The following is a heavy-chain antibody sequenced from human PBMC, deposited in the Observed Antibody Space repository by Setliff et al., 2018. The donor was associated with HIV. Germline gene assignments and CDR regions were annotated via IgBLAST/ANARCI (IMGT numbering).Heavy chain of an antibody. D-gene: IGHD2-15*01. CDR1: GFTFDDYA. CDR3: AKAAGMTCSGSSCYSDY. CDR2: INWNSVSR. Sequence: SLKISCEASGFTFDDYAMHWGRQAPGKGLEWVAGINWNSVSRAYADSVKGRFTISRDNSKNTLYLQMNSLRAEDTAVYSCAKAAGMTCSGSSCYSDYWGQGTLVTVSS. V-gene: IGHV3-9*01. J-gene: IGHJ4*02.